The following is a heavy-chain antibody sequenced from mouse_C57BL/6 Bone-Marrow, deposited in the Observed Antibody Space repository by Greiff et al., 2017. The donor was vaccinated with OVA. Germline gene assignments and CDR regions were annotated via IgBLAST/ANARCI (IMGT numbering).Heavy chain of an antibody. CDR2: IDPNSGGT. CDR3: ASPYYYGSSYRYWDFDV. Sequence: QVQLQQPGAELVKPGASVKLSCKASGYTFTSYWMHWVKQRPGRGLEWIGRIDPNSGGTKYNEKFKSKATLTVDKPSSTAYMQLSSLTSEDSAVYYCASPYYYGSSYRYWDFDVWGTGTTVTVSS. V-gene: IGHV1-72*01. CDR1: GYTFTSYW. D-gene: IGHD1-1*01. J-gene: IGHJ1*03.